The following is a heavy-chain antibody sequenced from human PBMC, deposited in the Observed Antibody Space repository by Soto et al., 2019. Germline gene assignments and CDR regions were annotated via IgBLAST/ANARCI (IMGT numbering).Heavy chain of an antibody. CDR1: GVSISSYY. D-gene: IGHD1-20*01. CDR3: ARDGATEGIT. J-gene: IGHJ5*02. V-gene: IGHV4-59*01. CDR2: IFYSGST. Sequence: SETLSLTCTVSGVSISSYYWSWIRQPPGKGLEWIGYIFYSGSTNYNPSLKSRVTISVDTSKSQFSLRLSSVTAADTAVYYCARDGATEGITWGQGTLVTVSS.